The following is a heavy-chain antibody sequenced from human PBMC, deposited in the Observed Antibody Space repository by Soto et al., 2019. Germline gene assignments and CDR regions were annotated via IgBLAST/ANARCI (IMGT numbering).Heavy chain of an antibody. Sequence: PSQTLSLTCAISGDSVSSNSAAWNWIRQSPSRGLEWLGRTYYRSKWYNDYAVSVKSRITINPDTSKNQFSLQLNSVTPEDTAVYYCARVLLVWGNWNLYDAFEIWGQGTMVTGSS. D-gene: IGHD1-1*01. CDR1: GDSVSSNSAA. CDR3: ARVLLVWGNWNLYDAFEI. CDR2: TYYRSKWYN. V-gene: IGHV6-1*01. J-gene: IGHJ3*02.